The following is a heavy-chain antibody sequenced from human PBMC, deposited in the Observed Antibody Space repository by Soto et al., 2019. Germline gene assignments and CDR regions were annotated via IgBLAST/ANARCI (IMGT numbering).Heavy chain of an antibody. D-gene: IGHD6-6*01. CDR2: IYYTGST. CDR3: ARDPGITARPDAFDI. CDR1: GGSVSSGSYC. V-gene: IGHV4-61*01. Sequence: QVQLQESGPGLVKPSETLSLTCTVSGGSVSSGSYCWSWIRQPPGKGLEWIGYIYYTGSTNYNPSLQSRVTISVDTSKNQFSLKLSSVTAADTAVYYCARDPGITARPDAFDIWGQGTMVTVSS. J-gene: IGHJ3*02.